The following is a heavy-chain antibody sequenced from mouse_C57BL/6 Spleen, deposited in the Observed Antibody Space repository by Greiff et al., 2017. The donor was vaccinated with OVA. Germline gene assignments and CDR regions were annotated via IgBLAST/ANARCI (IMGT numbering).Heavy chain of an antibody. V-gene: IGHV1-82*01. CDR3: ARSPYYDAMDY. Sequence: QVQLKESGPELVKPGASVKISCKASGYAFSSSWMNWVKQRPGKGLEWIGRIYPGDGDTNYNGKFKGKATLTADKSSSTAYMQLSSLTSEDSAVYFCARSPYYDAMDYWGQGTSVTVSS. CDR1: GYAFSSSW. J-gene: IGHJ4*01. CDR2: IYPGDGDT.